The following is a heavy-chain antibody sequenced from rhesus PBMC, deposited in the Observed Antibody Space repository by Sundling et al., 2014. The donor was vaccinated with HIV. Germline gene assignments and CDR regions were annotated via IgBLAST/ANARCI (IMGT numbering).Heavy chain of an antibody. Sequence: EVQVVESGGGLVQPGGSLRLSCAASGFSFSDYGMDWVRQAPGKGLEWVAVISYDGSKKHYADSVKDRFTVSRDNSKNVVYLQMNNLKLEDTAVYYCARVDCTPATCYLADFYGLDFWGQGVVVTVSS. CDR2: ISYDGSKK. CDR3: ARVDCTPATCYLADFYGLDF. V-gene: IGHV3-54*02. CDR1: GFSFSDYG. J-gene: IGHJ6*01. D-gene: IGHD2-2*01.